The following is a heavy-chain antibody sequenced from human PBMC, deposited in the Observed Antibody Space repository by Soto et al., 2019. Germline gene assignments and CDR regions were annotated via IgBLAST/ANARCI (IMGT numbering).Heavy chain of an antibody. D-gene: IGHD3-9*01. Sequence: GGSLRLSCAASGFTFSSYSMNWVRQAPGKGLEWVSSISSSSSYIYYADSVKGRFTISRDNAKNSLYLQMNSLRAEDTAVYYCARDQGDYYDILTGRFDYWGQGTLVTVSS. CDR1: GFTFSSYS. V-gene: IGHV3-21*01. CDR3: ARDQGDYYDILTGRFDY. CDR2: ISSSSSYI. J-gene: IGHJ4*02.